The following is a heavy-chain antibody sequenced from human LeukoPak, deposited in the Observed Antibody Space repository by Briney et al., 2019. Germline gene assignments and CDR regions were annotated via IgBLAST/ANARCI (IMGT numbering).Heavy chain of an antibody. CDR1: EFTFSSYS. Sequence: PGGSLRLSCAASEFTFSSYSMNWVRQAPGKGLEWVSYITNSGNSKSYADSVKGRFTISRDNTKNSLYLQMNGLRAEDTAVYYCARDQYYGGSSWFYYYYGMDVWGQGTTVTVSS. J-gene: IGHJ6*02. V-gene: IGHV3-48*01. D-gene: IGHD6-13*01. CDR2: ITNSGNSK. CDR3: ARDQYYGGSSWFYYYYGMDV.